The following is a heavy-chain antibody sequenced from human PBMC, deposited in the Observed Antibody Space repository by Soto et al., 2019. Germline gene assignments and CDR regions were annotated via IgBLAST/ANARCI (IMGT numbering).Heavy chain of an antibody. V-gene: IGHV3-11*05. D-gene: IGHD1-1*01. CDR2: ISSSSSYT. CDR3: AKDQIRVQLEPHYGMDV. J-gene: IGHJ6*02. Sequence: PGGSLRLSCAASGFTFSDYYMSWIRQAPGKGLEWVSYISSSSSYTNYADSVKGRFTISRDNSKNSLCLQVNSLRAEDTAVYYCAKDQIRVQLEPHYGMDVWGQGTTVTVSS. CDR1: GFTFSDYY.